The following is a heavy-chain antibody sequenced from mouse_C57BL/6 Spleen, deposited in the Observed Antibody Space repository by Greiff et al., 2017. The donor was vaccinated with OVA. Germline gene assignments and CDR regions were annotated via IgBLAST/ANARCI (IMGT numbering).Heavy chain of an antibody. Sequence: LQESGPELVKPGASVKISCKASGYAFSSSWMNWVKQRPGKGLEWIGRIYPGDGDTNYNGKFKGKATLTADKSSSTAYMQLSSLTSEDSAVYFCAHGNYEMDYWGQGTSVTVSS. CDR3: AHGNYEMDY. CDR1: GYAFSSSW. V-gene: IGHV1-82*01. D-gene: IGHD2-1*01. CDR2: IYPGDGDT. J-gene: IGHJ4*01.